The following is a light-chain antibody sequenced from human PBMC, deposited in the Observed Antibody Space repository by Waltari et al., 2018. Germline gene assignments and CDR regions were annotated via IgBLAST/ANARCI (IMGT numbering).Light chain of an antibody. Sequence: DIQMTQSPSSLSASVGDSITITCRASQSVSNYLNWYQQKPGKPPKLLIVGSSSLQSAVPSRFSGSGSGTDFTLTISSLQPEDFATYYCQQTYSVLYTFGQGTKLQI. J-gene: IGKJ2*01. CDR2: GSS. CDR1: QSVSNY. CDR3: QQTYSVLYT. V-gene: IGKV1-39*01.